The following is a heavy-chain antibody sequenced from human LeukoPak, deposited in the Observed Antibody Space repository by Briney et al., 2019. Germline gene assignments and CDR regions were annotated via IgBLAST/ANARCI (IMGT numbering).Heavy chain of an antibody. CDR1: GFIFSNYW. J-gene: IGHJ4*02. D-gene: IGHD2-15*01. Sequence: GGSLRLSCAGSGFIFSNYWTHWVRQAPGKGLVWVARINPDGSSTAYADSVKGRFTLSRDNARKTLFLQMNSLRVDDTAVYYCARAVVPAAVPYFWGQGTLVTVSP. CDR2: INPDGSST. V-gene: IGHV3-74*03. CDR3: ARAVVPAAVPYF.